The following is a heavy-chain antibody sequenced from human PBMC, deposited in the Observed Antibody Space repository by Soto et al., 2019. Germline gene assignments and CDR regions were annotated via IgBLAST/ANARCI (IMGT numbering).Heavy chain of an antibody. Sequence: GGSLRLSCAASGFTFSDHYMDWVRQAPGKGLEWVGRTRNKSNSNTIEYAASVKGRFTISRDNSKNSLYLQMNSLRAEDTAVYYCARSSTWGRITIFGVVISPPSYWGQGTLVTVSS. CDR2: TRNKSNSNTI. V-gene: IGHV3-72*01. J-gene: IGHJ4*02. CDR3: ARSSTWGRITIFGVVISPPSY. CDR1: GFTFSDHY. D-gene: IGHD3-3*01.